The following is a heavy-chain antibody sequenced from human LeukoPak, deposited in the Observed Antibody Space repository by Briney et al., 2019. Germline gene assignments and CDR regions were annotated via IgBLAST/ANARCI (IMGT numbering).Heavy chain of an antibody. CDR1: GYTFTSYY. CDR3: ARDLSQQLVVDY. J-gene: IGHJ4*02. D-gene: IGHD6-6*01. Sequence: ASVKVSCKASGYTFTSYYMHWVRQAPGQGLEWMGIINPSGGSTSYAQKFQGRVTMTRDTSTSTVYMELSSLRSEDSAVYYCARDLSQQLVVDYWGQGTLVTVSS. CDR2: INPSGGST. V-gene: IGHV1-46*01.